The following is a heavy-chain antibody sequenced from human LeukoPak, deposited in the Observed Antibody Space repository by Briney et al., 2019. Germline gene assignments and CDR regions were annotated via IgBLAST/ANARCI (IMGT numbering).Heavy chain of an antibody. CDR3: ARVTTMVLASFDY. CDR2: IYHSGST. D-gene: IGHD4/OR15-4a*01. V-gene: IGHV4-4*02. J-gene: IGHJ4*02. Sequence: GSLRLSCAASGFTFSSYVMSWVRQPPGKGLEWIGEIYHSGSTNYNPSLKSRVTISVDKSKNQFSLKLSSVTAADTAVYYCARVTTMVLASFDYWGQGTLVTVSS. CDR1: GFTFSSYVM.